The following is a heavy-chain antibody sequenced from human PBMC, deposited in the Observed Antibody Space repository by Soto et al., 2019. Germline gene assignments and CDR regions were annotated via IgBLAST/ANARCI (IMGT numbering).Heavy chain of an antibody. V-gene: IGHV3-15*01. CDR2: IKSKSEGETT. CDR1: GFTFNNAW. Sequence: EVQLVESGGGLVKPGGSLRLSCVVSGFTFNNAWMSWVRQAPGKGLEWVGRIKSKSEGETTDYAAPVKGRFTISRDDSKNTLYLQIDSLRTEDTAVYYCTTVTVVNVHSDYWGQGTLVTVSS. D-gene: IGHD3-10*02. J-gene: IGHJ4*02. CDR3: TTVTVVNVHSDY.